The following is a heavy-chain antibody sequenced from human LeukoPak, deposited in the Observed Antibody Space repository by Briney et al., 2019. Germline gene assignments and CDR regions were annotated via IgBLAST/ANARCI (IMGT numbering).Heavy chain of an antibody. J-gene: IGHJ4*02. Sequence: ASVKVSCKASGYTFSSYGIGWVRHAPGHGLEWMGWISAYDGNTNYAQKLQGRVTMTTDTSTSTAYVELRSLRSDDTAVYYCARAVRGYSYAYLPYWGQGTLVTVSS. V-gene: IGHV1-18*01. CDR1: GYTFSSYG. CDR3: ARAVRGYSYAYLPY. CDR2: ISAYDGNT. D-gene: IGHD5-18*01.